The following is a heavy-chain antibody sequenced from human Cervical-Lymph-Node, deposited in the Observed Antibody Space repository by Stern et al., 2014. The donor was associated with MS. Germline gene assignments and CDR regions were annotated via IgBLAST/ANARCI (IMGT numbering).Heavy chain of an antibody. D-gene: IGHD3-16*01. Sequence: QVQLGQSGAEVKKPGSSVKVSCKASGASFSGSAISWVRQVPGQGLEWMGGIIPLLGTADYAQNFQGRLSITADESTSTAYMELSSLRSDDTAVYYCARDFFGAGRDDDYWGQGTLITVSA. CDR2: IIPLLGTA. V-gene: IGHV1-69*01. CDR3: ARDFFGAGRDDDY. CDR1: GASFSGSA. J-gene: IGHJ4*02.